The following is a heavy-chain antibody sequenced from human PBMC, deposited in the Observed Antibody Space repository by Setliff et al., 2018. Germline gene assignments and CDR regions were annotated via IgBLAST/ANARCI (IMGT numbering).Heavy chain of an antibody. CDR3: ARAAGYSSSWYHYYYGMDV. CDR2: INYSGST. CDR1: GGSISSSRYY. J-gene: IGHJ6*02. V-gene: IGHV4-39*01. Sequence: ASETLSLTCTVSGGSISSSRYYWGWIRQTPGKGLEWIGSINYSGSTYYNPSLKSRVTISVETSKNQFSLKLSSVTAADTAVYYCARAAGYSSSWYHYYYGMDVWGQGTTVTVSS. D-gene: IGHD6-13*01.